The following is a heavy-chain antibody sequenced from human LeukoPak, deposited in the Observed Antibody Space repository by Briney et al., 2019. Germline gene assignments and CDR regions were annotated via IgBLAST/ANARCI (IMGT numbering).Heavy chain of an antibody. CDR3: ARDRCSSTSCYVGVGWFDP. CDR1: GGFISSSNW. Sequence: PSGTLSLTCAVSGGFISSSNWWSWVRQPPGKGLEWIGEIYHSGSTKYNPSLKSRVTISVDKSKNQFSLKLSSVTAADTAVYYCARDRCSSTSCYVGVGWFDPWGQGTLVTVSS. D-gene: IGHD2-2*01. CDR2: IYHSGST. J-gene: IGHJ5*02. V-gene: IGHV4-4*02.